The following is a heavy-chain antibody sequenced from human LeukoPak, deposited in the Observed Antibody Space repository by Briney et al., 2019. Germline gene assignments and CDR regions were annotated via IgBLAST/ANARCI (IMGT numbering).Heavy chain of an antibody. CDR3: AGGSYYGSGGRPGYFDH. D-gene: IGHD3-10*01. CDR2: MDTFGGI. V-gene: IGHV3-23*03. CDR1: GFTFSHYP. J-gene: IGHJ4*02. Sequence: GESLRLSCAASGFTFSHYPMSWVRQAPGKGLEWVSLMDTFGGIYYRDSVKGRFTISRDISKNTLYLQMNTLSAEDTAVYYCAGGSYYGSGGRPGYFDHWGQGILVTVSS.